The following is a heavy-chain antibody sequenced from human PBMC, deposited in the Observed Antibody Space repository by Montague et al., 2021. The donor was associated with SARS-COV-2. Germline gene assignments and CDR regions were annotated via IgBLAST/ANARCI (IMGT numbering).Heavy chain of an antibody. CDR3: AREVVAAPGTFDY. Sequence: SETLSLTCTVSGDPISYFYWSWIRQPAGKGLEWIGRVSASGSTNYNPSLNSRVTMSVDTSKKQFSLRLSPVTAADTAVYYCAREVVAAPGTFDYWGQGTLVTVSS. CDR1: GDPISYFY. J-gene: IGHJ4*02. V-gene: IGHV4-4*07. D-gene: IGHD6-13*01. CDR2: VSASGST.